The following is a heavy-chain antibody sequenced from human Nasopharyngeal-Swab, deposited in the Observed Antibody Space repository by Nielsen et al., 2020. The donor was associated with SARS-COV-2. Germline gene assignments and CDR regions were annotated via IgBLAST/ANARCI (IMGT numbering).Heavy chain of an antibody. D-gene: IGHD4-17*01. Sequence: WIRQPPGKGLEWVASIKQDGSEKYYVDSVKGRFTISRDNAKNSLYLQMNSLRVEDTAVYYCARESRDDYGDYPLLYYYFYGMDVWGQGTTVTVSS. CDR2: IKQDGSEK. V-gene: IGHV3-7*01. CDR3: ARESRDDYGDYPLLYYYFYGMDV. J-gene: IGHJ6*02.